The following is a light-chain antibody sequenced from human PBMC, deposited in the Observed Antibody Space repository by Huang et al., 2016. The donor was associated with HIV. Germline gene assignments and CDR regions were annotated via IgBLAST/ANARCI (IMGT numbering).Light chain of an antibody. Sequence: EIVMTQSPATLSVSPGESATLSCRARQSVKNNLAWYQKKVDQAPRRVVYGAATRATGIPPRFSGSGSGTNFTLTIHSVQSEDFAVYFCHQYDDWPRTFGQGTKVDVK. V-gene: IGKV3-15*01. CDR3: HQYDDWPRT. J-gene: IGKJ1*01. CDR1: QSVKNN. CDR2: GAA.